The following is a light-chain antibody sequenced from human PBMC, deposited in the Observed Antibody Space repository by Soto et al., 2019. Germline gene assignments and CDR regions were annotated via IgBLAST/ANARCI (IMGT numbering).Light chain of an antibody. V-gene: IGKV1-16*02. J-gene: IGKJ2*01. CDR1: QDINSD. CDR2: GAS. CDR3: QQSKSHPPT. Sequence: DVQMTQSPSSLSASVGDSVTITSRASQDINSDLDWYQQRPGEAPKSLIFGASNLLDGVPSKFSGSGSGSEFTLTISSLQPEDSATYFCQQSKSHPPTFGRGTKVEI.